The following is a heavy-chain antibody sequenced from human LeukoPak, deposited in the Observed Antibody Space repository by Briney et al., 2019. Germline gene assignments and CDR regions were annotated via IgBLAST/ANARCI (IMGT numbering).Heavy chain of an antibody. CDR2: TVGSGPDT. CDR3: ARGPDYDILADYFDY. V-gene: IGHV3-23*01. Sequence: GGSLRLSCAASGFTFTNYAMSWVRQTPGKGPEWVSATVGSGPDTYHADSVRGRFTISRDNSKNTLFLQMNSLRPEDTAVYYCARGPDYDILADYFDYWGQGTLVTVSS. CDR1: GFTFTNYA. J-gene: IGHJ4*02. D-gene: IGHD3-9*01.